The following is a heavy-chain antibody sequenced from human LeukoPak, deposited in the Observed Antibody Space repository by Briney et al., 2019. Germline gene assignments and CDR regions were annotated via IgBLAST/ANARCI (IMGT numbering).Heavy chain of an antibody. CDR2: ISYDGSNK. D-gene: IGHD2-2*01. Sequence: GRSLRLSCAASGFTFSSYTMHWVRQAPGKGLGGVAVISYDGSNKYYADSVKGRFTISRDNSKNTLYLQMNSLRTEDTAVYYCARSPGYCSRSNCYLLDGFDIWGQGTMVTVSS. J-gene: IGHJ3*02. CDR3: ARSPGYCSRSNCYLLDGFDI. V-gene: IGHV3-30-3*01. CDR1: GFTFSSYT.